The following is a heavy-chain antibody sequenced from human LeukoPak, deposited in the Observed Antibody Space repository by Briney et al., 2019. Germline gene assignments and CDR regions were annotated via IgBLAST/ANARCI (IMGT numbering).Heavy chain of an antibody. V-gene: IGHV3-48*03. Sequence: GGSLRLSCAASGFIFSSYEMNWVRQAPGKGLEWVSYISSSGTTTYYADSVKGRFTVSRDNAKNSLYLHMNSLRAEDTGVYYCARVSCSGGSCYANTPDFWGQGTLVTVSS. J-gene: IGHJ4*02. CDR1: GFIFSSYE. CDR3: ARVSCSGGSCYANTPDF. CDR2: ISSSGTTT. D-gene: IGHD2-15*01.